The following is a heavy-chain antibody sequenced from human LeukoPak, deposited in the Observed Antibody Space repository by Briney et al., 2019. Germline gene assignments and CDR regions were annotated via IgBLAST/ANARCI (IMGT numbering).Heavy chain of an antibody. D-gene: IGHD6-13*01. CDR3: ARQQLSQLYYFDY. Sequence: SETLSLTCTVSGGSISSYYWSRIRQPPGKGLEWIGYIYYSGSTNYNPSLKSRVTISVDTSKNQFSLKLSSVTAADTAVYYCARQQLSQLYYFDYWGQGTLVTVSS. V-gene: IGHV4-59*01. CDR1: GGSISSYY. J-gene: IGHJ4*02. CDR2: IYYSGST.